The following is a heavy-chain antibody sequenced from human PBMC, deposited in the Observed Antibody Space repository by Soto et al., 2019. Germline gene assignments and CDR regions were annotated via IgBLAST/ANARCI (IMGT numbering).Heavy chain of an antibody. D-gene: IGHD3-16*02. V-gene: IGHV1-18*01. J-gene: IGHJ3*02. Sequence: GASVKVSCKASGYTFTSYGISWVRQAPGQGLEWMGWISAYNGNTNYAQTLQGRVTMTTDTYTSTAYIELRSLRSDDTAVYYCARELHEPDYDSVWGSYRPTGAFDTWGQGTMVTVSS. CDR2: ISAYNGNT. CDR1: GYTFTSYG. CDR3: ARELHEPDYDSVWGSYRPTGAFDT.